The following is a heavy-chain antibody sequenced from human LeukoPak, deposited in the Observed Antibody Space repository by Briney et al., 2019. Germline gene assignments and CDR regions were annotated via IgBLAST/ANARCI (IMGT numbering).Heavy chain of an antibody. CDR3: ARVGDGYDAFDI. J-gene: IGHJ3*02. CDR2: INHSGST. D-gene: IGHD3-16*01. V-gene: IGHV4-34*01. CDR1: GFTFSNAW. Sequence: GSLRLSCAASGFTFSNAWMTWVRQAPGKGLEWIGEINHSGSTNYNPSLKSRVTISVDTSKNQFSLKLSSVTAEDTAVYYCARVGDGYDAFDIWGQGTMVTVSS.